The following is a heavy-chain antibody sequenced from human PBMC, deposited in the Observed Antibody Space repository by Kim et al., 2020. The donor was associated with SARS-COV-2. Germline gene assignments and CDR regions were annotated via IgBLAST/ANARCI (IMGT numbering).Heavy chain of an antibody. D-gene: IGHD1-1*01. J-gene: IGHJ6*01. V-gene: IGHV4-31*03. CDR2: IYYSGST. CDR1: GGSISSGGYY. CDR3: ASRVQSIGYYYGMDV. Sequence: SETLSLTCTVSGGSISSGGYYWSWIRQHPGKGLEWIGYIYYSGSTYYNPSLKSRVTISVDTSKNQFSLKLSSVTAADTAVYYCASRVQSIGYYYGMDVWGQGTTVTVSS.